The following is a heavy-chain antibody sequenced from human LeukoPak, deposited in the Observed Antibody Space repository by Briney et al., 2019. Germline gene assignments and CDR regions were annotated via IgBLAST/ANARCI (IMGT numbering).Heavy chain of an antibody. V-gene: IGHV4-31*03. CDR1: GGSISSGGYY. J-gene: IGHJ3*02. D-gene: IGHD2-2*03. Sequence: SETLSLTCTVSGGSISSGGYYWSWIRQHPGKGLEWIGYIYYSGSTYYNPSLKSRVTISVDTSKNQFSLKLSSVTAADTAVYYCAGGYCSSTSCYPAVLFRIWGQGTMVTVSS. CDR2: IYYSGST. CDR3: AGGYCSSTSCYPAVLFRI.